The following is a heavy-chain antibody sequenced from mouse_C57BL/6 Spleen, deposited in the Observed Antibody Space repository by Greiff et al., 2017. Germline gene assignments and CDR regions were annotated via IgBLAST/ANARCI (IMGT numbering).Heavy chain of an antibody. CDR3: ARYGREDAMDY. D-gene: IGHD2-10*02. J-gene: IGHJ4*01. CDR2: IYPGGGYT. V-gene: IGHV1-63*01. Sequence: QVQLKESGAELVRPGTSVKMSCKASGYTFTNYWIGWAKQRPGHGLEWIGDIYPGGGYTNYNEKFKGKATLTADKSSSTAYMQFSSLTSEDSAIYYCARYGREDAMDYWGQGTSVTVSS. CDR1: GYTFTNYW.